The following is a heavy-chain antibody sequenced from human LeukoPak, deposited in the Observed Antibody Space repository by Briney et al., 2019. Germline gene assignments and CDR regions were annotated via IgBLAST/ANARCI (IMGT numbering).Heavy chain of an antibody. V-gene: IGHV3-21*01. CDR1: GFTFSSYS. Sequence: PGGSLRLSCAASGFTFSSYSMNWVRQAPGKGLEWVSSISSSSSYIYYADSVKGRFTIPRDNAKNSLYLQVNSLRAEDTAVYYCARGLLELLTYYYYMDVWGKGTTVTISS. J-gene: IGHJ6*03. CDR2: ISSSSSYI. D-gene: IGHD1-26*01. CDR3: ARGLLELLTYYYYMDV.